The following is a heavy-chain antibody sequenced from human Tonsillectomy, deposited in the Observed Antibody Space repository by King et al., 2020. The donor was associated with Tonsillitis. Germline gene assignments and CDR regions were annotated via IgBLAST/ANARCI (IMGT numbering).Heavy chain of an antibody. V-gene: IGHV1-18*04. J-gene: IGHJ4*02. CDR3: ARVSGDYEILTGFEY. Sequence: QLVQSGAEVKKPGASVKVSCKASGYTFTSYGISWVRQAPGQGLEWMGWISTNNGNTNYAQKLKGRVTMTTDTSTSTAYMELRSRISDDTAVYYCARVSGDYEILTGFEYWGQGTLVTVSS. CDR1: GYTFTSYG. D-gene: IGHD3-9*01. CDR2: ISTNNGNT.